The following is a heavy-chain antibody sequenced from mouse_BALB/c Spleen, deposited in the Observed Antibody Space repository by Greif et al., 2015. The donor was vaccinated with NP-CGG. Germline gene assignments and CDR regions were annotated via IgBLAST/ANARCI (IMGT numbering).Heavy chain of an antibody. V-gene: IGHV1S137*01. D-gene: IGHD1-1*01. CDR2: ISTYYGDA. CDR1: GYTFTDYA. Sequence: VQLQQSGAELVRPGVSVKISCKGSGYTFTDYAMHWVKQSHAKSLEWIGVISTYYGDASYNQKFKGKATMTVDKSSSTAYMELARLTSEDSAIYYCARDNYGSSYYFDYWGQGTTLTVSS. J-gene: IGHJ2*01. CDR3: ARDNYGSSYYFDY.